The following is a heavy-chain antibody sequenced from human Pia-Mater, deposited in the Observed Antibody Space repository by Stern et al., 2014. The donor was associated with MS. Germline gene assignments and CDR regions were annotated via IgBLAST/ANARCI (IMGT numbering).Heavy chain of an antibody. CDR2: ITSGSSDI. CDR1: GFTFKEYS. Sequence: EVELVQSGGGLVQPGWSLRLSCAASGFTFKEYSMNWVRQAPGKGLEWVSSITSGSSDIHYADSVKGRFTISRDNVKNSLYLQMNSLRAEDTALYYCAREDYTQDFDYWGRGTLVTVSS. D-gene: IGHD4-11*01. V-gene: IGHV3-21*01. J-gene: IGHJ4*02. CDR3: AREDYTQDFDY.